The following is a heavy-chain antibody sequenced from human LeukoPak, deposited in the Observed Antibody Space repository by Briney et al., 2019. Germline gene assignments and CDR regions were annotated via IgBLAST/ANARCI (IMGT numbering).Heavy chain of an antibody. CDR1: GFTFSNSA. Sequence: GGSLRLSCAASGFTFSNSAMSWVRQGPGKGLEWVSGISGSGGDTYYADSVKGRFTISRDNFMNTLYVHMNSLRAEDTAVYFCAKAAVAGLFYYYGMDVWGQGTTVTVSS. V-gene: IGHV3-23*01. CDR2: ISGSGGDT. D-gene: IGHD6-19*01. J-gene: IGHJ6*02. CDR3: AKAAVAGLFYYYGMDV.